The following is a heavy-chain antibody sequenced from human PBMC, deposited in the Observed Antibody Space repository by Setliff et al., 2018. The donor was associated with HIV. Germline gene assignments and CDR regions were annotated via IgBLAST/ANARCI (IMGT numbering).Heavy chain of an antibody. CDR3: ARHGRSYDLGRWYNWFDS. CDR2: MHVSRET. V-gene: IGHV4-59*08. Sequence: KPSETLSLTCTVSGGSISDTYYTWIRQTPGKGLEWIGLMHVSRETNYNPSLESRVTISMDTSKNQFSLKLSSVTAADTALYFCARHGRSYDLGRWYNWFDSWGQGTPVTVSS. CDR1: GGSISDTY. J-gene: IGHJ5*01. D-gene: IGHD5-18*01.